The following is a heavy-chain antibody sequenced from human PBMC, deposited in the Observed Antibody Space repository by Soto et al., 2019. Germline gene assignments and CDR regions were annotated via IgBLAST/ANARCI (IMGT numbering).Heavy chain of an antibody. Sequence: ASVKVSCKVSGYTLTELSMHWVRQAPGKGLEWMGGFDPEDGETIYAQKFQCRVTMTEDTSTDTAYMELSSLRSEDTAVYYCATDWRWNRRYSYGSYYYYGMDVWGQGTTVTVSS. D-gene: IGHD5-18*01. V-gene: IGHV1-24*01. CDR1: GYTLTELS. CDR2: FDPEDGET. J-gene: IGHJ6*02. CDR3: ATDWRWNRRYSYGSYYYYGMDV.